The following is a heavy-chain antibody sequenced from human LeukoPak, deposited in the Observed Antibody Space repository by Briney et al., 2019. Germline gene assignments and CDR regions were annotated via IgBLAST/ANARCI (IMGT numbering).Heavy chain of an antibody. CDR3: ARVYYYGSGSYYTPIFDY. D-gene: IGHD3-10*01. V-gene: IGHV1-18*01. Sequence: GASVKVSCKASGYTFTSYGISRVRQAPGQGLEWMGWISAYNGNTNYAQKLQGRVTMTTDTSTSTAYMELRSLRSDDTAVYYCARVYYYGSGSYYTPIFDYWGQGTLVTVSS. CDR2: ISAYNGNT. J-gene: IGHJ4*02. CDR1: GYTFTSYG.